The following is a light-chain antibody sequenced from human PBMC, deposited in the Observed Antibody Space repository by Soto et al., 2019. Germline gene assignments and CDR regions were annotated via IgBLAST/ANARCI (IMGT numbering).Light chain of an antibody. J-gene: IGLJ1*01. V-gene: IGLV2-14*03. Sequence: QSALTQPTXVSGSPGQSITISCSGTRSYIVSYNHVAWYQQFPGKSPELMIYAVSDRPPGVSDRFSGSKSGITASLTISGLQTEDEADYYCISYTDRQSYLFGTGTKVTVL. CDR2: AVS. CDR3: ISYTDRQSYL. CDR1: RSYIVSYNH.